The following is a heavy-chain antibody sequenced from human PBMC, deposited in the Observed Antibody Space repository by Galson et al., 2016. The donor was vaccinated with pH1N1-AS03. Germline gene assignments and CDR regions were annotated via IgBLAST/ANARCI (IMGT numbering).Heavy chain of an antibody. J-gene: IGHJ4*02. CDR3: GRGVVSGGYIDS. D-gene: IGHD3-3*01. V-gene: IGHV1-69*13. CDR2: IIVLVGAT. CDR1: GDTFSSYT. Sequence: SVKVSCKASGDTFSSYTINWVRQAPGQGLEWMGGIIVLVGATNYAQKFQGRVTISADESTSTTYMEVASLKSEDTAVYYCGRGVVSGGYIDSWGQGTLVTVSS.